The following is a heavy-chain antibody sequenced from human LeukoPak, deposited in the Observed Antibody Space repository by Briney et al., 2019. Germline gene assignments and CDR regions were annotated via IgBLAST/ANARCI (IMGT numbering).Heavy chain of an antibody. D-gene: IGHD5-24*01. CDR2: IYYSGST. V-gene: IGHV4-59*01. Sequence: SETLSLTCTVSGSSISSYYWSWIRQPPVKGLEWIGYIYYSGSTNYNPSLKSRVTISVDTSKNQFSLELSSVTAADTAVYYCARVGRRDGYNYDVRAFDIWGQGTMVTVSS. CDR1: GSSISSYY. J-gene: IGHJ3*02. CDR3: ARVGRRDGYNYDVRAFDI.